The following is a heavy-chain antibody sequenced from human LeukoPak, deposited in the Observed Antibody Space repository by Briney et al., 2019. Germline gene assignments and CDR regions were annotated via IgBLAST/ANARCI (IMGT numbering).Heavy chain of an antibody. Sequence: SETLSLTCTVSGGSISSYYWSWIRQPPGKGLEWIGYIYYSGSTNYNPSLKSRVTISVDTSKNQFSLKLSSVTAADTAVYYCARMDYDSSGYYSNYFDYWGRGTLVTVSS. V-gene: IGHV4-59*01. CDR1: GGSISSYY. J-gene: IGHJ4*02. D-gene: IGHD3-22*01. CDR3: ARMDYDSSGYYSNYFDY. CDR2: IYYSGST.